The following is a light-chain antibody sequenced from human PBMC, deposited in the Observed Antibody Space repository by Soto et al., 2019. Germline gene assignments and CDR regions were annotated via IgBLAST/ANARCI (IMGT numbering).Light chain of an antibody. Sequence: VMTQAPATLSVSPGERATLSCRASQTINNNVAWYQLKDGQVPRLVIYGASTRATDIPARFSGSGSGTEFTLTISRLEPEDFAVYHCQQYGRSPWTFGQGTKVDIK. V-gene: IGKV3-15*01. CDR2: GAS. CDR1: QTINNN. J-gene: IGKJ1*01. CDR3: QQYGRSPWT.